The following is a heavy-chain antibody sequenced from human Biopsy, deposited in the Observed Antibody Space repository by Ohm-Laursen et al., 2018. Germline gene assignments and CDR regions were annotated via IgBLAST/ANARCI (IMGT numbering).Heavy chain of an antibody. CDR3: ARHPTGFWFDP. V-gene: IGHV4-39*01. J-gene: IGHJ5*02. CDR1: GGSISSSTTYY. CDR2: IYNTETT. Sequence: SEILSLTCTASGGSISSSTTYYWAWLRQPPGKGLEWIGSIYNTETTFYNPSLKSRVTISVDTSTNQFSLKVSSVTAADTALYFCARHPTGFWFDPWGHGTLVTVSS.